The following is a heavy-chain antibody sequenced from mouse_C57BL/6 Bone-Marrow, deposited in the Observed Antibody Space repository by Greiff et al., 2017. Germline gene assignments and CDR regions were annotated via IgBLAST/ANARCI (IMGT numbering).Heavy chain of an antibody. D-gene: IGHD2-2*01. V-gene: IGHV1-87*01. CDR1: YTFSRRVH. Sequence: QVQLKESGPELARPWASVKISCQAFYTFSRRVHFAIRDTNYWIQWVKQRAGQGLEWIGDIYPGNGDTSYNQTFKGKATLTADKSSRTAYMQRSSLTSEDSAGYDSAVGRWLRLDFDVWGTGTTVTVSS. CDR2: GQGLEWIG. CDR3: SEDSAGYDSAVGRWLRLDFDV. J-gene: IGHJ1*03.